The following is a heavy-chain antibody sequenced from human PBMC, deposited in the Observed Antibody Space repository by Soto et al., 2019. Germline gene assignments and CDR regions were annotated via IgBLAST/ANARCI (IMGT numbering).Heavy chain of an antibody. D-gene: IGHD3-16*02. J-gene: IGHJ4*02. CDR1: GFDFSEYY. CDR2: ISSSGGTV. Sequence: PGGSLRLSCAASGFDFSEYYMSWIRQAPGKGLEWVSYISSSGGTVSYADSVKGRFTICRDNAKKSMYLQMNSLRAADTAVYYCASVIEVPGYWGQGPMITV. V-gene: IGHV3-11*01. CDR3: ASVIEVPGY.